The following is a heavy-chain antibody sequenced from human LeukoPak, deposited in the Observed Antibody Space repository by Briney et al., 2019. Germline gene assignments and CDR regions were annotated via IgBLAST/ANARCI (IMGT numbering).Heavy chain of an antibody. CDR3: ARDRIGFGAFDI. V-gene: IGHV3-11*01. CDR1: GFIFNDYY. J-gene: IGHJ3*02. Sequence: GGSLRLSCAASGFIFNDYYMSWIRQAPGKGLEWVSYISGNGRDTYYADSVKGRFTLSRDNTKNSLYLQMNSLRAEDTAVYYCARDRIGFGAFDIWGQGTMVTVSS. D-gene: IGHD3-16*01. CDR2: ISGNGRDT.